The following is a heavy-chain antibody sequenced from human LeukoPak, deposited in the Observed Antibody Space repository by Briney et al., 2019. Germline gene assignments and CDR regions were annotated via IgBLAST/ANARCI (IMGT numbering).Heavy chain of an antibody. D-gene: IGHD3-22*01. CDR3: ARGRHYYYSSGYIQPFS. V-gene: IGHV1-2*02. CDR2: INPNSGGT. CDR1: GYTFTGYY. Sequence: ASVKVSCKASGYTFTGYYMHWVRQAPGQGLEWMGWINPNSGGTNYAQKFQGRVTMTRDTSISTAYMELSRLRSDDTAVYYCARGRHYYYSSGYIQPFSWGQGTLVTVSS. J-gene: IGHJ4*02.